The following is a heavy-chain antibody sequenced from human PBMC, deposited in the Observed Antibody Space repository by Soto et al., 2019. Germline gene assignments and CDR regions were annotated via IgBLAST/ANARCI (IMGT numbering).Heavy chain of an antibody. J-gene: IGHJ5*02. Sequence: GGSLRLSCAASGFTFSSYSMNWVRQAPGKGLEWVSSISSSSSYIYYADSVKGRFTISRDNAKNSLYLQMNSLRAEDTAVYYCARDPIAARPVDWFDPWGQGTLVTVSS. CDR3: ARDPIAARPVDWFDP. CDR1: GFTFSSYS. D-gene: IGHD6-6*01. CDR2: ISSSSSYI. V-gene: IGHV3-21*01.